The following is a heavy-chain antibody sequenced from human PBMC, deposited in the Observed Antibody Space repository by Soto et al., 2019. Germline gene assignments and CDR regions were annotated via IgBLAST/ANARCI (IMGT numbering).Heavy chain of an antibody. D-gene: IGHD3-16*01. CDR1: GGSFSGYD. CDR2: INHSGSS. Sequence: QVQLQQWGAGLLKPSETLSLTCAVYGGSFSGYDWTWIRQPPGTGLEWCGEINHSGSSNYNPSLKSRVTISVDTSKNHFSLKLTAVTDSETAVYSGAREKITGLFNYGGEGTLVTVSS. V-gene: IGHV4-34*01. CDR3: AREKITGLFNY. J-gene: IGHJ4*02.